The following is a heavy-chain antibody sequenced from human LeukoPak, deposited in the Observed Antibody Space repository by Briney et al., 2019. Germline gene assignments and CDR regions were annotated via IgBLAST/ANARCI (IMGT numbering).Heavy chain of an antibody. Sequence: PSETLSLTCTVSGGSISSYYWSWIRQPPGKGLEWIGYIDHSGSTNYNPSLKSRVTISVDTSKNQFSLKLSSVTAADTAVYYCARYSSGWSFDYWGQGTLVTVSS. J-gene: IGHJ4*02. D-gene: IGHD6-19*01. V-gene: IGHV4-59*01. CDR2: IDHSGST. CDR3: ARYSSGWSFDY. CDR1: GGSISSYY.